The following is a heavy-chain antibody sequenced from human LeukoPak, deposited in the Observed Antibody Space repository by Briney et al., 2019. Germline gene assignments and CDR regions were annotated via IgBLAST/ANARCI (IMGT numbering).Heavy chain of an antibody. CDR1: GFTFSSYG. D-gene: IGHD1-26*01. CDR3: ARDIIVGATAFDY. Sequence: GGSLRLSCAASGFTFSSYGMHWVRQAPGKGLEWVAVIWYDGSNKYYADSVKGRFTISRDNSKNTLYLQMNSLRAEDTAVYYCARDIIVGATAFDYWGQGTLVTVSS. V-gene: IGHV3-30*19. J-gene: IGHJ4*02. CDR2: IWYDGSNK.